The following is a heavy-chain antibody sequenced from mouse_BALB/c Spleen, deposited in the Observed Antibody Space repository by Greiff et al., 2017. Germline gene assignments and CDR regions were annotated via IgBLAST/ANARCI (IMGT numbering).Heavy chain of an antibody. CDR2: IRLKSNNYAT. D-gene: IGHD1-2*01. Sequence: EVKVEESGGGLVQPGGSMKLSCVASGFTFSNYWMNWVRQSPEKGLEWVAEIRLKSNNYATHYAESVKGRFTISRDDSKSSVYLQMNNLRAEDTGIYYCTPHYYGLFDYWGQGTTPTVSS. CDR3: TPHYYGLFDY. V-gene: IGHV6-6*02. J-gene: IGHJ2*01. CDR1: GFTFSNYW.